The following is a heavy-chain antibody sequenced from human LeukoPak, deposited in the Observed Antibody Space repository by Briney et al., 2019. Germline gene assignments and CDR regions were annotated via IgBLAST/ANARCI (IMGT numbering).Heavy chain of an antibody. J-gene: IGHJ5*02. CDR2: IYPGDSDT. Sequence: GESLKISCKGSGYSFTNYWIGWVRQMPGKGLEWVGIIYPGDSDTRYSPSFQGQVTISADKSISTAYLQWSSLKASDTAMYYCARRDRTSTSCYGYSWFDPWGQGTLVTVSS. V-gene: IGHV5-51*01. CDR1: GYSFTNYW. CDR3: ARRDRTSTSCYGYSWFDP. D-gene: IGHD2-2*01.